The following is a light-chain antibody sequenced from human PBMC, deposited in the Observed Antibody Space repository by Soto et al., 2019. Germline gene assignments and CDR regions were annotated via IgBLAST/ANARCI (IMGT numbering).Light chain of an antibody. CDR1: QRISNY. CDR2: AAS. J-gene: IGKJ3*01. CDR3: QQTYSTPFT. Sequence: IQMTQSPSSLAASVGDRVTITCRASQRISNYLNWYQQKPGKAPKLLIYAASNLQSGVPSRFSGSGSGTDFTLTISNLQPEDFATHYCQQTYSTPFTFGPGTKVDIK. V-gene: IGKV1-39*01.